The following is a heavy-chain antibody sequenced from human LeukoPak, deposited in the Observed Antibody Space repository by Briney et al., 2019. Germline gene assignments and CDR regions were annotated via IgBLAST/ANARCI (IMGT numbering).Heavy chain of an antibody. Sequence: GGSLRLSCAASGFTVSSNYMSWVRQAPGKGLEWVSVIYSGGSTYYADSVKGRFTISRDNSKNTLYLQKNSLRAEDTAVYYCASRLPRIAAAASGYFQHWGQGTLVTVSS. D-gene: IGHD6-13*01. CDR1: GFTVSSNY. CDR3: ASRLPRIAAAASGYFQH. V-gene: IGHV3-66*01. CDR2: IYSGGST. J-gene: IGHJ1*01.